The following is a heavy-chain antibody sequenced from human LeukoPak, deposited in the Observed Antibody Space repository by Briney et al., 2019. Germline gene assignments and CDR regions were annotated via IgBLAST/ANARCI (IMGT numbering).Heavy chain of an antibody. CDR1: GGSISSGTHY. V-gene: IGHV4-61*02. Sequence: PSETLSLTCDVSGGSISSGTHYWTWIRQPVGKGLEWLGRVFTSGSPTYNPSLESRVVISIDKSKNQFSLKLSSVTAADTAVYYCARTYYYDSSGYYQEWGQGTLVTVSS. CDR2: VFTSGSP. CDR3: ARTYYYDSSGYYQE. D-gene: IGHD3-22*01. J-gene: IGHJ4*02.